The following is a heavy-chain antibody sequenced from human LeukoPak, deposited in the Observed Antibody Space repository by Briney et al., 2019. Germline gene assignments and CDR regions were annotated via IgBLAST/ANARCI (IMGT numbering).Heavy chain of an antibody. J-gene: IGHJ6*03. D-gene: IGHD2-2*02. CDR1: GFAFSDYY. CDR3: ARDVELPYKRGYYMDV. Sequence: GGSLRLSCAASGFAFSDYYMSWIRQAPGKGLEWVSYISSSGSTIYYADSVKGRFTISRDNAKNSLYLQMNSLRAEDTAVYYCARDVELPYKRGYYMDVWGKGTTVTVYS. V-gene: IGHV3-11*01. CDR2: ISSSGSTI.